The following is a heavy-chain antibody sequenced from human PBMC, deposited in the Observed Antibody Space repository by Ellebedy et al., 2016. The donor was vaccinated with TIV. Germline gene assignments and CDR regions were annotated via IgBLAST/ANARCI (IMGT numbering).Heavy chain of an antibody. V-gene: IGHV4-39*07. CDR2: IYYSGST. CDR1: GGSISSSSYY. D-gene: IGHD3-9*01. CDR3: ARGRIDYDILTGYRNWFDP. J-gene: IGHJ5*02. Sequence: MPSETLSLTCTVSGGSISSSSYYWGWIRQPPGKGLEWIGSIYYSGSTYYNPSLKSRVTVSVDTSKNQFSLKLSSVTAADTAVYYCARGRIDYDILTGYRNWFDPWGQGTLVTVSS.